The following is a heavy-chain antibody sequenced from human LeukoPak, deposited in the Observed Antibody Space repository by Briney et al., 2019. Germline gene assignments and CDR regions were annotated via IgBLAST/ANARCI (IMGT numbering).Heavy chain of an antibody. CDR3: ARALRPVAGPHDFYDI. CDR1: GFTFSSYP. V-gene: IGHV3-64*01. D-gene: IGHD3/OR15-3a*01. J-gene: IGHJ3*02. CDR2: ISSNGATT. Sequence: PGGSLRLSCAASGFTFSSYPMHWVRQAPGMRLEYVSAISSNGATTYYANSVKARFTISRDNSKNTLYLQMGSLRADDMAVYYCARALRPVAGPHDFYDIWGQGTMVTVSS.